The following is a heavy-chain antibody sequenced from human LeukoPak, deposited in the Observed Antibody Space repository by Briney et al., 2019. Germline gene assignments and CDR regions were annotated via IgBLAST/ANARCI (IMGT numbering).Heavy chain of an antibody. CDR3: ARLEFGSGWYFVDY. CDR1: GFTFDDYA. CDR2: IYYSGST. J-gene: IGHJ4*02. Sequence: LRLSCAAAGFTFDDYAMHWVRQAPGKGLEWIGYIYYSGSTNYNPSLKSRVTISVDTSKNQFSLKLSSVTAADTAVYYCARLEFGSGWYFVDYWGQGTLVTVSS. D-gene: IGHD6-19*01. V-gene: IGHV4-59*08.